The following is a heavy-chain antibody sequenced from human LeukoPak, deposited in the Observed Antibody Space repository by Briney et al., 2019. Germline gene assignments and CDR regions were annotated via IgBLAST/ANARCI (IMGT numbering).Heavy chain of an antibody. V-gene: IGHV3-7*01. Sequence: GGSLRLSCAASGFTFSSYEMNWVRQAPGKGLEWVANIKQDGSEKYYVDSVKGRFTISRDNAKNSLYLQMNSLRAEDTAVYYCAREITMVRGVGIFDYWGQGTLVTVSS. CDR2: IKQDGSEK. D-gene: IGHD3-10*01. CDR3: AREITMVRGVGIFDY. J-gene: IGHJ4*02. CDR1: GFTFSSYE.